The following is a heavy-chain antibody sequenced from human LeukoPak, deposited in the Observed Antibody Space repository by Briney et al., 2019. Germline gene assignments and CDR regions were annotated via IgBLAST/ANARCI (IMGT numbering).Heavy chain of an antibody. Sequence: KPSETLSLTCAVYGGPFSGYHWTWIRQSPGKGLEWIGDINPSGSTYYNPSLKSRLTISVDTSKNQFSLKLRSVTAADTAVYYFARGRHDITLIVVVMTTVSYYLDVWGKGTTVTVS. CDR1: GGPFSGYH. J-gene: IGHJ6*03. D-gene: IGHD3-22*01. V-gene: IGHV4-34*01. CDR2: INPSGST. CDR3: ARGRHDITLIVVVMTTVSYYLDV.